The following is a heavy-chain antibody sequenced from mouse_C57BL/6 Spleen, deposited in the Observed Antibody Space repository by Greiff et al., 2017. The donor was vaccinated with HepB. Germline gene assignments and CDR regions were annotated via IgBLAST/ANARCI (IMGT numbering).Heavy chain of an antibody. V-gene: IGHV1-26*01. D-gene: IGHD2-1*01. CDR2: INPNNGGT. CDR3: ARFPYGNYGMDY. CDR1: GYTFTDYY. J-gene: IGHJ4*01. Sequence: EVQLQQSGPELVKPGASVKISCKASGYTFTDYYMNWVKQSHGKSLEWIGDINPNNGGTSYNQKFKGKATLTVDESSSTAYMELRSLTSEDSAVYYCARFPYGNYGMDYWGQGTSVTVSS.